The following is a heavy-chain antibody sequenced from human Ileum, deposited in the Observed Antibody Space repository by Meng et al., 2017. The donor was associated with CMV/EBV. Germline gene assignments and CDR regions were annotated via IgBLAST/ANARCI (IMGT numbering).Heavy chain of an antibody. D-gene: IGHD1-26*01. CDR2: VDSAGSGT. V-gene: IGHV3-74*01. CDR1: GFTFSSDW. CDR3: LLIAGTTEGGVDAFDV. Sequence: GESLKISCAASGFTFSSDWMHWVRQAPGKGLMWVARVDSAGSGTSYADSVKGRFTISRDNARNTLYLQMNSLRVEDTAVYYCLLIAGTTEGGVDAFDVWGQGKKVNVSS. J-gene: IGHJ3*01.